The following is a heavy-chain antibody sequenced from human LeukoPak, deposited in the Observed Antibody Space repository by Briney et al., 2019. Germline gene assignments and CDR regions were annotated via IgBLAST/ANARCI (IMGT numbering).Heavy chain of an antibody. CDR1: GFTFSSYW. CDR3: ARDSPRPPTYYYDSSDF. D-gene: IGHD3-22*01. CDR2: ISGNGRNT. V-gene: IGHV3-23*01. Sequence: PGGSLRLSCAASGFTFSSYWMSWVRQAPGKGLEWVSAISGNGRNTYYADSVKGRFTISRDNSKNTLYLQMNSLRVEDTAVYYCARDSPRPPTYYYDSSDFWGQGTLVTVSS. J-gene: IGHJ4*02.